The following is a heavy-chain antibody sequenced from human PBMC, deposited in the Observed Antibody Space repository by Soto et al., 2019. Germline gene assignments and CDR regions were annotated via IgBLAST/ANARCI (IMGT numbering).Heavy chain of an antibody. Sequence: HPGGSLRLSCAASGFTFSSYWMHWVRQAPGKGLVWVSRINSDGSSTSYADSVKGRFTISRDNAKNTLYLQMNSLRAEDTAVYYCASDSGYDLNIDYWGQGTLVTLSS. CDR2: INSDGSST. CDR1: GFTFSSYW. CDR3: ASDSGYDLNIDY. J-gene: IGHJ4*02. D-gene: IGHD5-12*01. V-gene: IGHV3-74*01.